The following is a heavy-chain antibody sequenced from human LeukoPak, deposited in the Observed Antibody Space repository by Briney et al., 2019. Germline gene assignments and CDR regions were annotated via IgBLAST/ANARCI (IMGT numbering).Heavy chain of an antibody. Sequence: GGSLRLSCAASGFTFSSYAMSWVRQAPGKGLEWVSAISGSGGSTYYADSVKGRSTISRDNSKNTLYLQMNSLRAEDTAVYYCAKDPVPYCSSTSCYARWFDPWGQGTLVTVSS. D-gene: IGHD2-2*01. J-gene: IGHJ5*02. V-gene: IGHV3-23*01. CDR3: AKDPVPYCSSTSCYARWFDP. CDR2: ISGSGGST. CDR1: GFTFSSYA.